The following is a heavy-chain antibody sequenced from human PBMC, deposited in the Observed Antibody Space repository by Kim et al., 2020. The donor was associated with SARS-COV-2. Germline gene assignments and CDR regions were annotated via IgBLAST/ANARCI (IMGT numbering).Heavy chain of an antibody. CDR2: ISETGNT. D-gene: IGHD7-27*01. V-gene: IGHV4-4*07. CDR3: ARDPPTGGTYFDP. CDR1: DGSIRGFY. J-gene: IGHJ4*02. Sequence: SETLSLTCSVSDGSIRGFYWGWFRQPAGGGLEWIGSISETGNTNYSPSLKSRISMSLDTSRNQFSLKLTSVTAADTALYYCARDPPTGGTYFDPWGRGTLVTVSA.